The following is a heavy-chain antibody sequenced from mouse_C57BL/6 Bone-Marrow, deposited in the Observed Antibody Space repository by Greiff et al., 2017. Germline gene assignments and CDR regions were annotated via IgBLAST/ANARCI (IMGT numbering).Heavy chain of an antibody. D-gene: IGHD1-1*01. Sequence: VQLQQSGAELVRPGASVKLSCTASGFNIKDDYMHWVKQRPEQGLEWIGWIDPENGDTEYASKFQGKATITVDTSSNTAYLQLSSLTSEDTAVYYCTSLSRYFDVWGTGTTVTVSS. CDR3: TSLSRYFDV. J-gene: IGHJ1*03. CDR1: GFNIKDDY. CDR2: IDPENGDT. V-gene: IGHV14-4*01.